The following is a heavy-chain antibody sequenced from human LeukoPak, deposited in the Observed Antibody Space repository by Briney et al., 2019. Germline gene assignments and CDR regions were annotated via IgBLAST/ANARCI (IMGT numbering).Heavy chain of an antibody. CDR2: INSDGSST. V-gene: IGHV3-74*01. D-gene: IGHD6-13*01. Sequence: GGSLGLSCAASGFTFSSRWMHWVRQAPGKGLVWVSRINSDGSSTNYADSVKGRFTISRDNAKNRLYLQLTSLRAEDTAVYYCARDHGSSTWEVPVGPFDYWGQGTLVTVSS. CDR3: ARDHGSSTWEVPVGPFDY. J-gene: IGHJ4*02. CDR1: GFTFSSRW.